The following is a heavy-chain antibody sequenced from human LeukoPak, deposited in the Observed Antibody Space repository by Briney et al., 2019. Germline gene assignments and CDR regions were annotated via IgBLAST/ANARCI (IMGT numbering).Heavy chain of an antibody. CDR1: GFTFSSYW. Sequence: GGSLRLSCAASGFTFSSYWMSWVRQAPGKRLEWVANIKQDGSEKYYVDSVKGRFTISRDNAKNSLYLQMNSLRAEDTAVYYCARVSFGGYCSGGSCPPFDYWGQGTLVTVSS. CDR2: IKQDGSEK. D-gene: IGHD2-15*01. V-gene: IGHV3-7*01. J-gene: IGHJ4*02. CDR3: ARVSFGGYCSGGSCPPFDY.